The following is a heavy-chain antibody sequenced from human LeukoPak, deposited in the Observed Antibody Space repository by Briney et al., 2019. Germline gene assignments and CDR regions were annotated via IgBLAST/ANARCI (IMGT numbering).Heavy chain of an antibody. CDR2: IYSGGST. CDR3: ARLPYYYDSSGYRDAYDAFDI. J-gene: IGHJ3*02. V-gene: IGHV3-53*01. Sequence: GGSLRLSCAASGFTVSSNYMSWVRQAPGKGLEWVSVIYSGGSTYYAASVKGRFTISRDNSKNTLYLQMNSLRAEDTAVYYCARLPYYYDSSGYRDAYDAFDIWGQGTMVTVSS. D-gene: IGHD3-22*01. CDR1: GFTVSSNY.